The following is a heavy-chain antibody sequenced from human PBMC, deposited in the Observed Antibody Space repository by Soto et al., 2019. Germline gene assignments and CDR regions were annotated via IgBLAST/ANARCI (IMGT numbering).Heavy chain of an antibody. CDR1: GGSISSGGYY. D-gene: IGHD1-26*01. V-gene: IGHV4-31*03. CDR3: ARDRGVGNWFDA. CDR2: IYFSGTT. Sequence: SETLSLTCTVSGGSISSGGYYWSWIRQSPGKGLDWIGYIYFSGTTYYNPSLKSRVTISLDTSKNQFSLKLSSVTAADTAVYYCARDRGVGNWFDAWGQGTLVTVSS. J-gene: IGHJ5*02.